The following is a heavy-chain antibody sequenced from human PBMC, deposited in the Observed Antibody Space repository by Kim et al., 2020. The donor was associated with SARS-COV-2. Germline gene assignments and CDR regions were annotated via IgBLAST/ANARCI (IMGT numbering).Heavy chain of an antibody. J-gene: IGHJ6*02. CDR1: GGSFSGYY. Sequence: SETLSLTCAVYGGSFSGYYWSWIRQPPGKGLEWIGEINHSGSTNYNPSLKSRVTISVDTSKNQFSLKLSSVTAADTAVYYCARPKGWFGEFHDEVMDVWGQGTTVTVSS. D-gene: IGHD3-10*01. CDR3: ARPKGWFGEFHDEVMDV. CDR2: INHSGST. V-gene: IGHV4-34*01.